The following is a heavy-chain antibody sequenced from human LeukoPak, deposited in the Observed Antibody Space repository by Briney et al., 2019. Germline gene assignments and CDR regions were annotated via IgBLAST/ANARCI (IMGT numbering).Heavy chain of an antibody. Sequence: ASVKVSCKASGYTFSSYGIGWVRQAPRQGLEWMWCITADNGNTNYAQKVQGRVTMTTATSTSTAYMQLRSLRSDATAVYFCATDLARGYSYGYNAFDIWGQGTMVTVSS. CDR1: GYTFSSYG. CDR2: ITADNGNT. D-gene: IGHD5-18*01. CDR3: ATDLARGYSYGYNAFDI. J-gene: IGHJ3*02. V-gene: IGHV1-18*01.